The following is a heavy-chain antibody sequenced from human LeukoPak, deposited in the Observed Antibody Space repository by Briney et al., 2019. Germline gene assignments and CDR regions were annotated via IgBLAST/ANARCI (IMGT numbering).Heavy chain of an antibody. CDR3: ARASGSPVRRFDP. V-gene: IGHV4-59*01. J-gene: IGHJ5*02. Sequence: SETLSLTCTVSGGSISSYYWSWIRQPPGKRLEWIGYIYYSGSTNYNPSLKSRVTISVDTSKNQFSLKLSSVTAADTAVYYCARASGSPVRRFDPWGQGTLVTVSS. CDR2: IYYSGST. CDR1: GGSISSYY. D-gene: IGHD1-26*01.